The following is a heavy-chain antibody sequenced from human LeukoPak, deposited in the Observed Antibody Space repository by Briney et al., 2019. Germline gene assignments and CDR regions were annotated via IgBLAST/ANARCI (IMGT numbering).Heavy chain of an antibody. V-gene: IGHV3-48*01. CDR2: ISSSSSTI. D-gene: IGHD3-22*01. Sequence: PGGSLRLSCAASGFTFSSYSMNWVRQAPGKGLEWVSYISSSSSTIYYADSVKGRFTISRDNAKNSLYLQMNSLRAEDTAVYYCARDHLAYYYDSSGYSAEYFQHWGQGTLVTVSS. J-gene: IGHJ1*01. CDR3: ARDHLAYYYDSSGYSAEYFQH. CDR1: GFTFSSYS.